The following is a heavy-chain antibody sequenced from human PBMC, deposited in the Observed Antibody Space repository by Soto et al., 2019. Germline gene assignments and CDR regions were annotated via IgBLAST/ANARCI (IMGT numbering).Heavy chain of an antibody. CDR2: INAGNGNT. CDR1: GYTFTSYA. J-gene: IGHJ3*02. CDR3: ARGKLVRGVIIFGAFDI. D-gene: IGHD3-10*01. V-gene: IGHV1-3*01. Sequence: VSVKVSCKSSGYTFTSYAMHWVRQAPGQRLEWMGWINAGNGNTKYSQKFQGRVTITRDTSASTAYMELSSLRSEDTAMYYCARGKLVRGVIIFGAFDIWGQGTMVTVSS.